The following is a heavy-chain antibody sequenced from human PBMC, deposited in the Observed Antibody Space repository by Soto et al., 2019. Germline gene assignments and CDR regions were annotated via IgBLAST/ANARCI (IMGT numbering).Heavy chain of an antibody. Sequence: ASVKVSCKVSGYTLTELSMHWVRQAPGKGLEWMGGFDPEDGETIYAQKFQGRVTMTEDTSTDTAYMELSSLRSEDTAVYYCATYYYDSSGYQNFDYWGQGTLVTVSS. CDR3: ATYYYDSSGYQNFDY. J-gene: IGHJ4*02. CDR1: GYTLTELS. V-gene: IGHV1-24*01. D-gene: IGHD3-22*01. CDR2: FDPEDGET.